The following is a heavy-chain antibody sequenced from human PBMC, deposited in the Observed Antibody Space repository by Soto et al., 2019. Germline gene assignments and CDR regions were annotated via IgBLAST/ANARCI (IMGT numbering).Heavy chain of an antibody. J-gene: IGHJ3*02. CDR1: GGTFSSYA. Sequence: QVQLVQSGAEVKKPGSSVKVSCKASGGTFSSYAISWVRQAPGQGLEWMGGIIPIFGTANYAQKFQGRVTITADKSTSTAYMELSSPRSEDTAVYYCARDVVGATYDAFDIWGQGTMVTVSS. CDR2: IIPIFGTA. D-gene: IGHD1-26*01. V-gene: IGHV1-69*06. CDR3: ARDVVGATYDAFDI.